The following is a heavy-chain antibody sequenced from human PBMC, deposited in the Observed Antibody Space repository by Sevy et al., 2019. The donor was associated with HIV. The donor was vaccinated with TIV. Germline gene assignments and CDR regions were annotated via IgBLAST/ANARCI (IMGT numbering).Heavy chain of an antibody. CDR3: ARTLGVHPYYYGGSRFAPHFDY. D-gene: IGHD3-22*01. J-gene: IGHJ4*02. CDR1: GFTFSSYW. Sequence: GGSLRLSCAASGFTFSSYWMSWVRQAPGKGLEWVANIKQDGSGKYYVDSVKGRFTISRDNAKNSLYLQMNSLRAEDTAVYYCARTLGVHPYYYGGSRFAPHFDYWGQGTLVTVSS. CDR2: IKQDGSGK. V-gene: IGHV3-7*01.